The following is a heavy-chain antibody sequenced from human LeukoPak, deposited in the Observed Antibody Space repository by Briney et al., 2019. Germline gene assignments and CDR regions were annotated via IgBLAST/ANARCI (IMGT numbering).Heavy chain of an antibody. D-gene: IGHD3-22*01. CDR2: IIPIFGTA. CDR1: GGTFSSYA. Sequence: SVKVSCKASGGTFSSYAISWVRQAPGQGLEWMGRIIPIFGTANYAQKFQGRVTITTDESTSTAYMELSSLRSEDTAVYYCARDYYDNSGYYPFDYWGQGTLVTVSS. V-gene: IGHV1-69*05. J-gene: IGHJ4*02. CDR3: ARDYYDNSGYYPFDY.